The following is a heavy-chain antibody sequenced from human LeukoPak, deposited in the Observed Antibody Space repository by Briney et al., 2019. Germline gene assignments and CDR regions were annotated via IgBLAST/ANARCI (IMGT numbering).Heavy chain of an antibody. V-gene: IGHV3-9*01. Sequence: GGSLRLSCAASGFTFDDYAMHWVRQTPGKGLEWVSGISRTSDTIRYVDSVKGRFTISRDNAKNSLYLQMNSLRAEDTAVYYCARDCLDPIASCLDYWGQGTLVTVSS. CDR2: ISRTSDTI. D-gene: IGHD2-2*01. J-gene: IGHJ4*02. CDR3: ARDCLDPIASCLDY. CDR1: GFTFDDYA.